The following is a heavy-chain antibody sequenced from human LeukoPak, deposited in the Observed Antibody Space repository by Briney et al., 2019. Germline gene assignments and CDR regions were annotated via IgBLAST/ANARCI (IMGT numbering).Heavy chain of an antibody. V-gene: IGHV1-8*01. J-gene: IGHJ5*02. Sequence: ASVKVSCKPSGYTFTSYDINWVGQATGQGLEWMGWMNPNSGNTGYAQKFQGRVTMTRNTSISTAYMELSSLRSEDTAVYYCAIYCSSTSCPNNWFDPWGQGTLVTVSS. CDR3: AIYCSSTSCPNNWFDP. CDR2: MNPNSGNT. D-gene: IGHD2-2*01. CDR1: GYTFTSYD.